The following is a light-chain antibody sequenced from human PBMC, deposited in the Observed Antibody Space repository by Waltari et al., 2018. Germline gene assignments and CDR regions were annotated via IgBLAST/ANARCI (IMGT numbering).Light chain of an antibody. CDR3: YSTDNSDSHRRV. J-gene: IGLJ3*02. CDR2: DDS. CDR1: ALSKNY. Sequence: SYELTQPPSVSVSPGLTARITCSGDALSKNYVSWYPVRSGQAPVVVFYDDSKRPSGFPERFSGSSSGTMATVTITRAQVDDEGDYYCYSTDNSDSHRRVFGGGTRVTVL. V-gene: IGLV3-10*01.